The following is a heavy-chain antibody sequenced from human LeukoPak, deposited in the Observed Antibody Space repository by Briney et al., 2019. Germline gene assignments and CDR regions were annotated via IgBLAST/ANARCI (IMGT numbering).Heavy chain of an antibody. CDR2: IFSGGST. Sequence: GGSLRLSCAASGSSVSSNYMSWVRQAPGKGLEWVSVIFSGGSTYFADSVKGRFTISRDNSKNTLYLQMNSLRAEDTAVYYCARDRSGSGSYSYDNWGQGTLVTVSS. CDR3: ARDRSGSGSYSYDN. CDR1: GSSVSSNY. J-gene: IGHJ4*02. D-gene: IGHD3-10*01. V-gene: IGHV3-66*01.